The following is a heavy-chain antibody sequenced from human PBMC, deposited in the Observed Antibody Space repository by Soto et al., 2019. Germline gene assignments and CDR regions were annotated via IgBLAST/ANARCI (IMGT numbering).Heavy chain of an antibody. CDR3: ARDLVVPAGVSDAFDI. CDR1: GGSLSSGGYY. J-gene: IGHJ3*02. V-gene: IGHV4-31*03. CDR2: IYYSGST. D-gene: IGHD2-2*01. Sequence: QVQLQESGPGLVKPSQTLSLTCTVSGGSLSSGGYYWSWIRQHPGKGLEWIGYIYYSGSTYYNPSLKSRVTISVDPSKNQFSLKLSSVTAADTAVYYCARDLVVPAGVSDAFDIWGQGTMVTVSS.